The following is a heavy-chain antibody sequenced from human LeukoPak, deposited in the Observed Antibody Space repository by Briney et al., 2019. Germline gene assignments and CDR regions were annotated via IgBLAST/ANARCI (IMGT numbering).Heavy chain of an antibody. D-gene: IGHD5-24*01. Sequence: GGSLRLSRAASGFTVSSNYMSWVRQAPGKGLEWVSVIYIDGNTDYADSVKGRLTISRDNSKNTVYLQMNSLRAEDTAVYYCARGDGYNYWEYRGQGTLVTVSS. V-gene: IGHV3-53*01. J-gene: IGHJ4*02. CDR3: ARGDGYNYWEY. CDR1: GFTVSSNY. CDR2: IYIDGNT.